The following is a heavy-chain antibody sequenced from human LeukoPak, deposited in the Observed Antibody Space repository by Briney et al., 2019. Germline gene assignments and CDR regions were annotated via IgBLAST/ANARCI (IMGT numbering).Heavy chain of an antibody. J-gene: IGHJ5*02. CDR2: ISGSGANT. Sequence: TGGSLRLSCAASGFTFSSYAISWVRQAPGKGLEWVSAISGSGANTYYADSVKGRFTISRDNSKNTLYLQMNSLRAEDTAVYYCARERRITMVRGVTEGGWFDPWGQGTLVTVSS. CDR3: ARERRITMVRGVTEGGWFDP. CDR1: GFTFSSYA. D-gene: IGHD3-10*01. V-gene: IGHV3-23*01.